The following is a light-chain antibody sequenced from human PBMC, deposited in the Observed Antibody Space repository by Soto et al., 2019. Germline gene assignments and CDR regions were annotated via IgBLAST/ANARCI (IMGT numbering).Light chain of an antibody. J-gene: IGLJ3*02. CDR2: GNS. Sequence: QPVPTQPPSVSGAPGQRVTISCTESSSNIGAGYDVHWYQQLPGTAPKLLIYGNSNRPSGVPDRFSGSKSGTSASLAITGLQAEDEADYYCQSYDSSLSGWVFGGGTKVTVL. V-gene: IGLV1-40*01. CDR3: QSYDSSLSGWV. CDR1: SSNIGAGYD.